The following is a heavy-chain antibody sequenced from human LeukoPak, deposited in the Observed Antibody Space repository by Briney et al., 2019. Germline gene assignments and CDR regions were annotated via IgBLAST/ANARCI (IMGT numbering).Heavy chain of an antibody. CDR1: GFTFSDYS. J-gene: IGHJ5*02. D-gene: IGHD1-26*01. CDR2: ISSRSIYI. Sequence: GGSLRLSCAASGFTFSDYSMNWVRQAPGEGLEWVSSISSRSIYIHYADSVKGRFTISRDNVKNSLYLQMNSLRADDTAIYYCARDSRHHRFLYWDWFDPWGQGTLVTVSS. CDR3: ARDSRHHRFLYWDWFDP. V-gene: IGHV3-21*06.